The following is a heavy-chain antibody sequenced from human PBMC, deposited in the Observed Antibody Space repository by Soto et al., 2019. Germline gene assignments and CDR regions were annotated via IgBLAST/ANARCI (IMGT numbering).Heavy chain of an antibody. CDR2: TYRSNWRH. J-gene: IGHJ4*02. CDR1: GDSVSSNTAA. Sequence: QTLSLPSAISGDSVSSNTAAWNWIRSSPSRGLEWLGRTYRSNWRHDYAVSVKSRITVNPDTSKNHFSLQLNSVTPDDTAVYYCARGVAGSGFDLWGQGTLVTVSS. CDR3: ARGVAGSGFDL. V-gene: IGHV6-1*01. D-gene: IGHD6-19*01.